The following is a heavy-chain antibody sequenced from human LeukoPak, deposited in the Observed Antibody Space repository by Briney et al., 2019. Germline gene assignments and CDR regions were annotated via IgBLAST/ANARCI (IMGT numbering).Heavy chain of an antibody. CDR1: GYTFTSYA. Sequence: ASVKVSCKASGYTFTSYAMNWVRQAPGQGLEWMGWINTNTGNPTYAQGFTGRFVFSLDTSVSTAYLQISSLKAEDTAVYYCARVISSGYSYGYDAFDIWGQGTMVTVSS. V-gene: IGHV7-4-1*02. D-gene: IGHD5-18*01. J-gene: IGHJ3*02. CDR2: INTNTGNP. CDR3: ARVISSGYSYGYDAFDI.